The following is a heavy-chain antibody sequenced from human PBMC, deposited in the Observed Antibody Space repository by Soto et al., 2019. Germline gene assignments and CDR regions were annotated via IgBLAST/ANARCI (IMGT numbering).Heavy chain of an antibody. Sequence: GASVKVSCKASGYTFTSYGISWVRQAPGQGLEWMGWISAYNGNTNYAQKLQGRVTMTTDTSTSTAYMELRNLRSDDTAVYYCARDAPKSSGWYLAWFDPWGEGTLVTVSS. J-gene: IGHJ5*02. CDR3: ARDAPKSSGWYLAWFDP. CDR2: ISAYNGNT. V-gene: IGHV1-18*01. D-gene: IGHD6-19*01. CDR1: GYTFTSYG.